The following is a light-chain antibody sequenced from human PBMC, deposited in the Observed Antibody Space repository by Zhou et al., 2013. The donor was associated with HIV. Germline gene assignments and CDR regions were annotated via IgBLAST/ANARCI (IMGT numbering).Light chain of an antibody. CDR3: QQYGSSPYT. V-gene: IGKV3-20*01. CDR1: QSVSSIY. CDR2: GAS. Sequence: EIVMTQSPATLSVSPGERATLSCRASQSVSSIYLAWYQQKPGQAPRLLIYGASSRATGIPDRFSGSGSGTDFTLTISRLEPEDFAVYYCQQYGSSPYTFGQGTKLEIK. J-gene: IGKJ2*01.